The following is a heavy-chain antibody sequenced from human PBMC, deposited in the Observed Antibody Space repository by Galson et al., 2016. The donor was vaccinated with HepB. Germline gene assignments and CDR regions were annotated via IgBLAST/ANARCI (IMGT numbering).Heavy chain of an antibody. CDR3: TRGIAVAPNGPDY. CDR1: GFTSSSYG. CDR2: VWYDGSNI. V-gene: IGHV3-33*01. D-gene: IGHD6-19*01. Sequence: SLRLSCAASGFTSSSYGMHWVRQAPGKGLEWVAFVWYDGSNIIYGDSAKGRFTISRDNSKNTLYLQMNSLRVEDTAVYYCTRGIAVAPNGPDYWGQGTLVTVSS. J-gene: IGHJ4*02.